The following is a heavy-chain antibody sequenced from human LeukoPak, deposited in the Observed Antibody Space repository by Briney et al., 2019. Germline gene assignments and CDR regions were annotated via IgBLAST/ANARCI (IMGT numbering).Heavy chain of an antibody. D-gene: IGHD6-13*01. CDR2: INSDGSAT. J-gene: IGHJ4*02. CDR1: GFNFSTYW. CDR3: ARGTAVTAGIDY. V-gene: IGHV3-74*03. Sequence: PGGSLRLSCAVPGFNFSTYWIHWVRQAPGKGPVWVSLINSDGSATTYGDSAKGRFTVSRDNDKNTVFLEMNSLKVEDTAVYYCARGTAVTAGIDYWGQGTLVTVSS.